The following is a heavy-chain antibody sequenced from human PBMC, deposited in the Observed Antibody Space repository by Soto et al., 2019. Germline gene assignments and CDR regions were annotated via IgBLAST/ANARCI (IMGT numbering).Heavy chain of an antibody. CDR2: ISPGIDIR. J-gene: IGHJ4*02. CDR3: AGGMCFGGSCYLDV. D-gene: IGHD2-15*01. CDR1: GGTFSTYT. Sequence: QVQLVQSGAEVKKPGSSVKVSCKASGGTFSTYTLYWVRQAPGQGLEWMGGISPGIDIRDYAQKFQGRGTTTAHESTSTVYMQLSALISEDTALYYCAGGMCFGGSCYLDVWGQGTLVTVSS. V-gene: IGHV1-69*12.